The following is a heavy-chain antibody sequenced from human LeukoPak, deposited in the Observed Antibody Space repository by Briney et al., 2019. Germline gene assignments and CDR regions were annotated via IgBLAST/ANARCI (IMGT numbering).Heavy chain of an antibody. CDR1: GGSISSSSYY. CDR3: AGSMVRGGPAPVNWCDP. J-gene: IGHJ5*02. V-gene: IGHV4-39*01. D-gene: IGHD3-10*01. Sequence: KPSETLSLTCTASGGSISSSSYYWGWIRQPPGKGLEWIGSIYYSGSTYYNPSLKSRVTISVDTSKNQFSLKLSSVTAADTAVYYCAGSMVRGGPAPVNWCDPWGQGTLVTVSS. CDR2: IYYSGST.